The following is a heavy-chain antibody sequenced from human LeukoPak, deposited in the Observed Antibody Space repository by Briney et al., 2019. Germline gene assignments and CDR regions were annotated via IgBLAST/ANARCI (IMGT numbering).Heavy chain of an antibody. J-gene: IGHJ4*02. Sequence: SETLSLTCTVSGGSISSSSYYWGWIRQPPGKGLEWIGSIYYSGGTYYNPSLKSRVTISVDTSKNQFSLKLSSVTAADTAMYYCACTTVTTFDYWGQGTLVTVSS. CDR2: IYYSGGT. CDR1: GGSISSSSYY. CDR3: ACTTVTTFDY. D-gene: IGHD4-17*01. V-gene: IGHV4-39*01.